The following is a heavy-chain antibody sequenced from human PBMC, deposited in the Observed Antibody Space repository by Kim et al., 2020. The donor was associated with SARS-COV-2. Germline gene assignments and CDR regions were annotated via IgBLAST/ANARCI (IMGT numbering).Heavy chain of an antibody. CDR3: ATGPTGYSNGHLDS. CDR1: GDTFRKFA. V-gene: IGHV1-69*04. J-gene: IGHJ4*02. D-gene: IGHD6-19*01. CDR2: IVPLVDVA. Sequence: SVKVSCKSSGDTFRKFAIHWVRQVPGQRLEWMGRIVPLVDVARSAQNFQGRVTLTADKATSTAYMELNRLRSDDTAVYYCATGPTGYSNGHLDSWGQGTLVTVSS.